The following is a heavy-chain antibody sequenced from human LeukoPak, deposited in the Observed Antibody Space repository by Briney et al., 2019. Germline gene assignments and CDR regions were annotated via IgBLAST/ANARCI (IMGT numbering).Heavy chain of an antibody. CDR1: GFTFSSYA. J-gene: IGHJ5*02. D-gene: IGHD3-3*01. V-gene: IGHV3-23*01. CDR3: AKSDGKRFFDWDDP. CDR2: ISGSGGST. Sequence: PGGSLRLSCAASGFTFSSYAMSWVRQAPGKGLEWVSGISGSGGSTHYAGSMKGRFTISRDNSKNTLYLQMNSLRAEDTAVYFCAKSDGKRFFDWDDPWGQGTLVTVSS.